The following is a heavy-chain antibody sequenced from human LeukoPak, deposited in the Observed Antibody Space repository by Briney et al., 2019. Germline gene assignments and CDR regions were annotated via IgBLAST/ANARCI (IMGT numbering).Heavy chain of an antibody. J-gene: IGHJ6*04. D-gene: IGHD2-2*01. Sequence: PSETLSLTCAVYGGSFSGYYWSWIRQPPGKGLEWIGEINHSGSTNYNPSLKSRVTISVDTSKNQFSLKLSSVTAADTAVYYCARVPAARMGPLDVWGKGTTVTVSS. V-gene: IGHV4-34*01. CDR3: ARVPAARMGPLDV. CDR1: GGSFSGYY. CDR2: INHSGST.